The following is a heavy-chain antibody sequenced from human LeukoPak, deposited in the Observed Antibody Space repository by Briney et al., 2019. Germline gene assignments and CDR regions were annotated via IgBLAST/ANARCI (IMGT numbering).Heavy chain of an antibody. CDR1: GYTFTGYY. D-gene: IGHD6-13*01. CDR2: INPNSGGT. J-gene: IGHJ6*02. V-gene: IGHV1-2*02. CDR3: ARALYSGRWYGMDV. Sequence: ASVKVSCKASGYTFTGYYMHWVRQAPGQGLEWMGWINPNSGGTNFAQKFQGRVTMTRDTSISTAYMEVTRLRSDDTAVYYCARALYSGRWYGMDVWGQGTTVTVSS.